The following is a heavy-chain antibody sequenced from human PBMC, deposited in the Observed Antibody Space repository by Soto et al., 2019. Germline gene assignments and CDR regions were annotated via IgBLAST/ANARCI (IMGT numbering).Heavy chain of an antibody. Sequence: SETLSLTCSVSGGSISIGDYYWSWIRQPPGKGLEWIGYIYYSGSTYYNPSLKSRVTISVDTSKNQFSLKLSSVTAADTAVYYCARALWFGESPSNWYFDLWGRGTLVTVSS. CDR2: IYYSGST. D-gene: IGHD3-10*01. CDR1: GGSISIGDYY. CDR3: ARALWFGESPSNWYFDL. J-gene: IGHJ2*01. V-gene: IGHV4-30-4*01.